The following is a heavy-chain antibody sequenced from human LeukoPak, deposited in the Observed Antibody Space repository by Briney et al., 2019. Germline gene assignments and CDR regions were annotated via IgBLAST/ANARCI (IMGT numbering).Heavy chain of an antibody. Sequence: SVKVSCKASGGTFSSYAISWVRQAPGQGLEWMGGIIPLFGTANYAQKFQGRVTITTDESTSTAYMELSSLRSEDTAVYYCARVGGYCSSTSCFPRDINWFDAWGQGTLVTVSS. J-gene: IGHJ5*02. V-gene: IGHV1-69*05. CDR2: IIPLFGTA. CDR3: ARVGGYCSSTSCFPRDINWFDA. CDR1: GGTFSSYA. D-gene: IGHD2-2*01.